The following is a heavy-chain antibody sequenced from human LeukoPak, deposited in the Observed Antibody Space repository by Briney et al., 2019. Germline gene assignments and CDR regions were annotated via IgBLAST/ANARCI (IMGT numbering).Heavy chain of an antibody. CDR2: INPNSGGT. D-gene: IGHD3-10*01. J-gene: IGHJ4*02. V-gene: IGHV1-2*02. CDR1: GYTFTGYY. Sequence: ASVKVSCKASGYTFTGYYMHWVRQAPGQGLEWMGWINPNSGGTNYAQKFQGRVTMTRDTSISTAYMELSRLRSDDTAVYYCAREYGSGSYSDFDYWGQGTLVTVSS. CDR3: AREYGSGSYSDFDY.